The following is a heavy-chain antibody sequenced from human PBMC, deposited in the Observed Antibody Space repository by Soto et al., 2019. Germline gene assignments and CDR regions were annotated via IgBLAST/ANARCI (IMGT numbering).Heavy chain of an antibody. CDR1: GFTFSSYG. J-gene: IGHJ4*02. CDR3: ARDVLIVSVAGTVGIDY. CDR2: IWYDGSNK. V-gene: IGHV3-33*01. Sequence: GVLRLSCAASGFTFSSYGMHWVRQAPGKGLEWVAVIWYDGSNKYFADSVKGRFTISRDNSKNTLYLQMSSLRAEDTAVYYCARDVLIVSVAGTVGIDYWGQGTLVTVSS. D-gene: IGHD6-19*01.